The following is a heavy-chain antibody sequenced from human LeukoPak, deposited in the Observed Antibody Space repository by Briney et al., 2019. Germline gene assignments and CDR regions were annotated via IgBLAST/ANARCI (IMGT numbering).Heavy chain of an antibody. CDR1: GFTFSSYA. J-gene: IGHJ6*02. V-gene: IGHV3-30-3*01. CDR2: ISYDGSNK. D-gene: IGHD3-10*01. Sequence: GRSLRLSCAASGFTFSSYAMHWVRQAPGKGLEWVAVISYDGSNKHYADSVKGRFTISRDNSKNTLYLQMNSLRAEDTAVYYCARDLPITMVRGVTFYYYYGMDVWGQGTTVTVSS. CDR3: ARDLPITMVRGVTFYYYYGMDV.